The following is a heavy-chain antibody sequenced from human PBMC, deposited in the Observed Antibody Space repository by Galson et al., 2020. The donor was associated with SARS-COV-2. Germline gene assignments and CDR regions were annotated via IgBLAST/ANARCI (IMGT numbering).Heavy chain of an antibody. J-gene: IGHJ4*02. D-gene: IGHD1-26*01. CDR2: ISGSGGST. V-gene: IGHV3-23*01. CDR3: AKDLGGALDY. Sequence: TGGSLRLSCAASGFTFSSYAMSWVRQAPGKGLEWVSAISGSGGSTYYANSVKGRFTISRDNSKNTLYLQMNSLRAEDTAVYYCAKDLGGALDYWGQGTLVTVSS. CDR1: GFTFSSYA.